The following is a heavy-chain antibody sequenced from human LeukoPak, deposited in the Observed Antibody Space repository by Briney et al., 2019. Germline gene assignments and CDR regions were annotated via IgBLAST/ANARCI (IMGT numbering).Heavy chain of an antibody. J-gene: IGHJ4*02. Sequence: SETLSLTCTVSGGSINSYYWSWIRQPPGKGLEWIGYIYYSGSTNYNPSLKSRVTISVDTSKNQFSLKLSSVTAADTAVYYCARVRYGSGSYYAYYFDYWGQGTLVTVSS. CDR1: GGSINSYY. V-gene: IGHV4-59*01. D-gene: IGHD3-10*01. CDR3: ARVRYGSGSYYAYYFDY. CDR2: IYYSGST.